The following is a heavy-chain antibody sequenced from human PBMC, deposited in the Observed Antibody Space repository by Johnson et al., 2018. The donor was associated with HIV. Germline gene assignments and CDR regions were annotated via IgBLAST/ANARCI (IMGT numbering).Heavy chain of an antibody. CDR3: AKGSAHDVFDI. V-gene: IGHV3-30*07. CDR1: GFTFSNFA. Sequence: QVQLVESGGTVVQPGRSLRLSCAVSGFTFSNFAMHWVRQAPGKGLEWVALISDEGSDENYADSVKGRFTISRDNSKDTLYLQMKSLRVEDTAVYYFAKGSAHDVFDIWGQGTMVTVSS. CDR2: ISDEGSDE. J-gene: IGHJ3*02.